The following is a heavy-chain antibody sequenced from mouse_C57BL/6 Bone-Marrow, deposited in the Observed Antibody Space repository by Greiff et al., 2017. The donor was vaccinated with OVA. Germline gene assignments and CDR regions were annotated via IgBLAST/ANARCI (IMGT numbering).Heavy chain of an antibody. Sequence: EVKLMESGGGLVKPGGSLKLSCAASGFTFSSYTMSWVRQTPVKRLEWVATISGGGGNTYYPDSVKGRFTISRDNAKNTLYLQMSSLRSEDTALYYCASPFYDGYYEAWFAYWGQGTLVTVSA. D-gene: IGHD2-3*01. CDR3: ASPFYDGYYEAWFAY. CDR1: GFTFSSYT. V-gene: IGHV5-9*01. CDR2: ISGGGGNT. J-gene: IGHJ3*01.